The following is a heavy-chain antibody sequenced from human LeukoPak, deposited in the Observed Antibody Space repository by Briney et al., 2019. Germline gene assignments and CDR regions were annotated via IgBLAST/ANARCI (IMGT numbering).Heavy chain of an antibody. CDR1: GGTFSSYA. CDR3: AIRTKRELSSGWHEGY. Sequence: SAKVSCKASGGTFSSYAISWVRQAPGQGLEWMGGIIPIFGTANYAQKFQGRVTITADESTSTAYMELSSLRSEDTAVYYCAIRTKRELSSGWHEGYWGQGTLVTVSS. CDR2: IIPIFGTA. J-gene: IGHJ4*02. V-gene: IGHV1-69*13. D-gene: IGHD6-19*01.